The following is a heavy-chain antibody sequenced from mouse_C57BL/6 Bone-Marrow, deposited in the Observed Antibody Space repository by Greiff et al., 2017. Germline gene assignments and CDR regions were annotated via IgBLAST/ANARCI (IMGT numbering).Heavy chain of an antibody. D-gene: IGHD2-2*01. CDR1: GFSLTSYG. CDR2: IWSGGST. V-gene: IGHV2-2*01. J-gene: IGHJ3*01. Sequence: QVHVKQSGPGLVQPSQSLSITCTVSGFSLTSYGVHWVRQSPGKGLEWLGVIWSGGSTDYNAAFISRLSISKDNSKSQVLFKMNSLQADAKAIYDCARNYRGGYLFAYWGQGTLVTVSA. CDR3: ARNYRGGYLFAY.